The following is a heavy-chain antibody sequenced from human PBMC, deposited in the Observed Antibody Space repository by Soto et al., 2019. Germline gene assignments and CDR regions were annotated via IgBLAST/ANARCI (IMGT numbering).Heavy chain of an antibody. J-gene: IGHJ4*02. Sequence: QLQLKESGSGLVKPSQTLSLTCAVSGGSISSGGYSWSWIRQPPGKGLEWIVYIYHSGSTYYNPSLKSRVTISVDRSKNQFSLKLSSVTAADTAVYYCARGAPVVNDYWGQGTLVTVSS. CDR3: ARGAPVVNDY. CDR1: GGSISSGGYS. CDR2: IYHSGST. V-gene: IGHV4-30-2*01. D-gene: IGHD3-22*01.